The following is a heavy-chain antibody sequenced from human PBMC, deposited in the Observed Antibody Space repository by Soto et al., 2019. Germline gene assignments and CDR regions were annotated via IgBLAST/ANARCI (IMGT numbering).Heavy chain of an antibody. Sequence: GESLKISCKGSGYSFTSYWIGWVRQMPGKGLEWMGIIYPGDSDTRYSPSFQGQVTISADKSISTAYLQWSSLKASDTAVYYCARVRIAARTGAYGMDVWGQGTTVTVSS. CDR3: ARVRIAARTGAYGMDV. CDR1: GYSFTSYW. D-gene: IGHD6-6*01. V-gene: IGHV5-51*01. CDR2: IYPGDSDT. J-gene: IGHJ6*02.